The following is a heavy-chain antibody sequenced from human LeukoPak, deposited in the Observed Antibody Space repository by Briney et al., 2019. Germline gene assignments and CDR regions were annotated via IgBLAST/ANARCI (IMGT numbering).Heavy chain of an antibody. CDR1: GYTFTGYY. J-gene: IGHJ3*02. CDR2: INPNSGGT. D-gene: IGHD3-3*01. Sequence: GASVKVSCKASGYTFTGYYMHWVRQAPGQGLEWMGWINPNSGGTNYAQKFQGRVTMTRDTSISTAYRELSRLRSDDTAVYYCARVFGVVIDAFDIWGQGTMVTVSS. V-gene: IGHV1-2*02. CDR3: ARVFGVVIDAFDI.